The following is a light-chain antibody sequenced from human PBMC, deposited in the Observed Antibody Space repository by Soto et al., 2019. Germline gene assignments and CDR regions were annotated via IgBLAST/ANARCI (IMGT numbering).Light chain of an antibody. V-gene: IGLV2-14*01. J-gene: IGLJ1*01. CDR1: SSDVGGYNY. CDR3: SSHTSSCLTYV. CDR2: EVS. Sequence: QSALTQPASVSGSPGQSITISCTGTSSDVGGYNYVSWYQQHPGKAPKLMIYEVSNRPSEVSNRFSGSKSGNTASLTISGLQAEDEADYYCSSHTSSCLTYVFGTGTKVTVL.